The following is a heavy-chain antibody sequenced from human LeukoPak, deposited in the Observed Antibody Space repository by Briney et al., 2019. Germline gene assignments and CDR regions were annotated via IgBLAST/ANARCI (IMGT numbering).Heavy chain of an antibody. J-gene: IGHJ4*02. CDR3: AKDKEDGGGSGWYYFDY. V-gene: IGHV3-53*05. Sequence: GGSLRLSCAASGFTVSSNYMSWVRQAPGKGLEWVSVIYSGGSTYYADSVKGRFTISRDNAKNSLYLQMNSLRAEDTALYYCAKDKEDGGGSGWYYFDYWGQGTLVTVSS. D-gene: IGHD6-19*01. CDR2: IYSGGST. CDR1: GFTVSSNY.